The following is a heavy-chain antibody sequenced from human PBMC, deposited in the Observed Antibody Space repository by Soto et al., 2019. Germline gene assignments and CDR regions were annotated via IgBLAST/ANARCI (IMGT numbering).Heavy chain of an antibody. CDR1: GFSLTSYG. J-gene: IGHJ6*02. D-gene: IGHD1-1*01. Sequence: PGRSLGLCCAAFGFSLTSYGIPGVRQAPGKGLEWVAVIWYDGSNKYYADSVKGRFTISRDNSKNTLYLQINSLRAEDTAVYYCEKSYNPPFRYGMDVWGQGTTVTVSS. V-gene: IGHV3-33*06. CDR3: EKSYNPPFRYGMDV. CDR2: IWYDGSNK.